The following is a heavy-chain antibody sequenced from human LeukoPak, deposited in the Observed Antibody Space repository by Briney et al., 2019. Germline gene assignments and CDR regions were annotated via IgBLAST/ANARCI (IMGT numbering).Heavy chain of an antibody. V-gene: IGHV3-21*01. CDR3: ARDSYYYGSGSLDPYYYYYYMDV. J-gene: IGHJ6*03. D-gene: IGHD3-10*01. CDR2: ISSSSSYI. CDR1: GFTFSSYS. Sequence: PGGSLRLSCAASGFTFSSYSMNWVRQAPGKGLEWVSSISSSSSYIYYADPVKGRFTISRDNAKNSLYLQMNSLRAEDTAVYYCARDSYYYGSGSLDPYYYYYYMDVWGKGTTVTVSS.